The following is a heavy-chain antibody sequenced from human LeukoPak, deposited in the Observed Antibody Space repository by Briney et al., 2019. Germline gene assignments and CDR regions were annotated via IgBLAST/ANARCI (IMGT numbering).Heavy chain of an antibody. CDR2: MNPNSGNT. D-gene: IGHD2-21*02. CDR3: ASVYCGGDCYSPGATNYYYYGMDV. CDR1: GYTFTSYD. Sequence: ASVKVSCKASGYTFTSYDINWVRQATGQGLEWMGWMNPNSGNTGYAQKFQGRVTMTRNTSISTAYMELSSLRSEDTAVYYCASVYCGGDCYSPGATNYYYYGMDVWGQGTTVTVSS. V-gene: IGHV1-8*01. J-gene: IGHJ6*02.